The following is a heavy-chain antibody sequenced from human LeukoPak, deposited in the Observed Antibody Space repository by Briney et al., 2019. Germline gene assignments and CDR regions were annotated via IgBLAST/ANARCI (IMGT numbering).Heavy chain of an antibody. Sequence: SQTLSLTCDISGDSVSSDSAAWNWIRQSPSRGLEWLGRTYYRSKWYNEYAVSVKSRITIKPDTSKNPFSLHLNSATPEDAAVYYCARGWRSNYYFDLWGRGTLVTVSS. D-gene: IGHD1-7*01. CDR3: ARGWRSNYYFDL. J-gene: IGHJ2*01. V-gene: IGHV6-1*01. CDR1: GDSVSSDSAA. CDR2: TYYRSKWYN.